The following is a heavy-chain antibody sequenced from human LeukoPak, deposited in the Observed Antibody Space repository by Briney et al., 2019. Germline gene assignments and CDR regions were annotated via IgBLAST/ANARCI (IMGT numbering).Heavy chain of an antibody. D-gene: IGHD3-9*01. CDR1: GYIFTDYY. J-gene: IGHJ6*04. CDR3: ATDRVDRSFDV. Sequence: ASVKVSCKASGYIFTDYYMHWVQYAPGKGLEWMGRIDPEDGETIYAEKFQGRVSITADTSRDTAYMELTSLRSEDTAVYYCATDRVDRSFDVWGKGTPVSVSS. CDR2: IDPEDGET. V-gene: IGHV1-69-2*01.